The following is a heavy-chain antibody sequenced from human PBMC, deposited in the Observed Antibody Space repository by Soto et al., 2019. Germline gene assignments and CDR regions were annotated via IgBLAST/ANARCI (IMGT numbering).Heavy chain of an antibody. Sequence: SETLSLTCTVSGGSISSYYWSWIRQPPGKGLEWIGYIYYSGSTNYNPSLKSRVTISVDTSKNQFSLKLSSVTAADTAVYYCARVPYSSSWYLNYYYGMDVWGQGTTVTVSS. J-gene: IGHJ6*02. CDR3: ARVPYSSSWYLNYYYGMDV. CDR2: IYYSGST. CDR1: GGSISSYY. D-gene: IGHD6-13*01. V-gene: IGHV4-59*01.